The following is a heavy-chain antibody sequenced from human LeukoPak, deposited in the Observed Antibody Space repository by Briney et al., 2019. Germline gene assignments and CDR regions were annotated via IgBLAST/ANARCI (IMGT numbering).Heavy chain of an antibody. CDR1: GFTFSDCA. Sequence: GGSLRLSCAASGFTFSDCAMSWVRQAPGRGLEWVSGICGSGGSTYYADSVKGRFTISRDNSKNTMYLQMNSLRAEDTGVYYCAKDVVSAPSRFDYWGQGTLVTVSS. J-gene: IGHJ4*02. CDR3: AKDVVSAPSRFDY. CDR2: ICGSGGST. V-gene: IGHV3-23*01. D-gene: IGHD2-15*01.